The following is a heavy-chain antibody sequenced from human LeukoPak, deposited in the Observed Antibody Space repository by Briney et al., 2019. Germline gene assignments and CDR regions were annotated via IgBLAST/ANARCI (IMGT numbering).Heavy chain of an antibody. V-gene: IGHV3-30*18. D-gene: IGHD2-2*01. J-gene: IGHJ6*03. Sequence: PGGSLRLSCAASGFSFINYGMHWVRQAPGKGLEWVAVVSHDDISEYYGDSVRGRFTISRDNSKNTLYLQMNSLRAEDTAVYYCAKGRSSTSYYYMDVWGKGTTVTVSS. CDR2: VSHDDISE. CDR3: AKGRSSTSYYYMDV. CDR1: GFSFINYG.